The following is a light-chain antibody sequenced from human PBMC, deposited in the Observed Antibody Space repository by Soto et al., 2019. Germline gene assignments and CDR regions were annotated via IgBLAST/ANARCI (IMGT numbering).Light chain of an antibody. CDR2: AAS. V-gene: IGKV1-12*01. CDR1: QGISGY. Sequence: DILMTQSPASLSASVGDSVTITCRASQGISGYVAWYQQKPGIAPKLLIYAASSLQSGVPARFSGSGSGTEFSLTISSLQSEDSAAYFCQRYDSCPLTFGGGTKVDIK. CDR3: QRYDSCPLT. J-gene: IGKJ4*01.